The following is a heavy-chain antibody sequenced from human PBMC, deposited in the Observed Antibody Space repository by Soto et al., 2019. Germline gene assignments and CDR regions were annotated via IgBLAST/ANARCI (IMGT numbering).Heavy chain of an antibody. CDR1: GFTFSSYW. J-gene: IGHJ3*02. D-gene: IGHD3-3*01. CDR3: ARVHSRGRITIFGVVRNDAFDI. Sequence: GGSLRLSXAASGFTFSSYWMHWVRPAPGKGLVSVSRLNSDGSSTSYADSVKGRFTISRDNAKNTLYLQMNSLRAEDTAVYYCARVHSRGRITIFGVVRNDAFDIWGQGTMVTVSS. CDR2: LNSDGSST. V-gene: IGHV3-74*01.